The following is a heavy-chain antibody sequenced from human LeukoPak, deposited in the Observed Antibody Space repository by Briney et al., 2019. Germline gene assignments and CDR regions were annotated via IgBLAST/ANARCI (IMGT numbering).Heavy chain of an antibody. CDR3: ARQRGDCSSTSCYAPN. CDR1: GYSISSGYY. D-gene: IGHD2-2*01. Sequence: KTSETLSLTCAVSGYSISSGYYWGWIRQPPGKGLEWIGSIYHSGSTYYNPSLKSRVTISVDTSKNRFSLKLSSVTAADTAVYYCARQRGDCSSTSCYAPNWGQGTLVTVSS. CDR2: IYHSGST. V-gene: IGHV4-38-2*01. J-gene: IGHJ4*02.